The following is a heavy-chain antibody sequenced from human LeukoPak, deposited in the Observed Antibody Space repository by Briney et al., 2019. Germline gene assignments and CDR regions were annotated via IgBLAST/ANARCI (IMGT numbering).Heavy chain of an antibody. CDR1: GFTFDDYA. CDR2: ISWNSGSI. V-gene: IGHV3-9*01. D-gene: IGHD2-15*01. J-gene: IGHJ4*02. CDR3: AKVGYCSGGSCGPIDY. Sequence: PGGSLRLSCAASGFTFDDYAMHWVRQAPGKGLEWVSGISWNSGSIGYADSVKGRFTISRDNAKNSLYLQMNSLRVEDTALYYCAKVGYCSGGSCGPIDYWGQGTLVTVSS.